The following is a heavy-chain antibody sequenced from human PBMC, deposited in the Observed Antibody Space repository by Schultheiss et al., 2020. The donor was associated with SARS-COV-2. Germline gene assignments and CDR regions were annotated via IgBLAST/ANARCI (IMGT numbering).Heavy chain of an antibody. V-gene: IGHV1-46*01. J-gene: IGHJ6*02. Sequence: ASVKVSCKASGYTFTSYYMHWVRQAPGQGLEWMGIINPSGGSTSYAQKFQGRVTMTRDTSTSTVYMELSSLRSEDTAVYYCARDITIFGVVMGGMDVWGQGTTVTVSS. CDR3: ARDITIFGVVMGGMDV. CDR1: GYTFTSYY. CDR2: INPSGGST. D-gene: IGHD3-3*01.